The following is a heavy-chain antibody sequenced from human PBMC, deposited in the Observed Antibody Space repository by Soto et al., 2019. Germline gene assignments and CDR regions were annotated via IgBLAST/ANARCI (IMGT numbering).Heavy chain of an antibody. CDR3: ARHHGPTTSEKWFDP. Sequence: QVHLVQSGVEVKTPGASVKVSCQASGYTFFTYDISWVRQAPGQGLEWMGWISTYSGDTKYAQKFQGRVTMTTDTSTTTAYLELRSLRSDDTAAYYWARHHGPTTSEKWFDPWGQGTLVTVSS. D-gene: IGHD5-12*01. V-gene: IGHV1-18*01. CDR1: GYTFFTYD. J-gene: IGHJ5*02. CDR2: ISTYSGDT.